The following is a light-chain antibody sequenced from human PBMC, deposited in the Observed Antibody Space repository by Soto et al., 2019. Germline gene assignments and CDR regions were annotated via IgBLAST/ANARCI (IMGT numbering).Light chain of an antibody. CDR2: GVS. Sequence: EIVMTQSPATLSVSPGERATLSCRASQSVSSNLAWYQQKPGQAPRLLLYGVSTRATGIPARFSGSGSGTEFTLTISSLQSEDFAVYYCQQYNNCPRTFGPGTKVDFK. CDR1: QSVSSN. CDR3: QQYNNCPRT. J-gene: IGKJ3*01. V-gene: IGKV3D-15*01.